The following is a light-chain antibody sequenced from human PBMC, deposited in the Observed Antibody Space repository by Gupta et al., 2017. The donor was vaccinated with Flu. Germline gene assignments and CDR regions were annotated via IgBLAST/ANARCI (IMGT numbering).Light chain of an antibody. CDR3: QRYSSAPLT. CDR2: WAS. V-gene: IGKV4-1*01. J-gene: IGKJ4*01. CDR1: QSVLYNVDNRNY. Sequence: DIVMTQSPDSLAVSLGERATINCKSSQSVLYNVDNRNYLAWYQQKPGQLPKLLIHWASTRESGVPDRFSGSGSGTDFTLTISPLQAEDVAVYYCQRYSSAPLTFGGGTKVEIK.